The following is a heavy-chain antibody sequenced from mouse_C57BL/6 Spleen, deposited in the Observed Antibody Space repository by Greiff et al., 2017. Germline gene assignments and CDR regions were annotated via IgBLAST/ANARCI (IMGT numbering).Heavy chain of an antibody. D-gene: IGHD1-2*01. CDR2: IRSKSNNYAT. CDR3: VRGYQYYFDY. CDR1: GFSFNTYA. Sequence: EAGGGLVQPKGSLKLSCAASGFSFNTYAMNWVRQAPGKGLEWVARIRSKSNNYATYYADSVKDRFTISRDDSESMLYLQMNNLKTEDTAMYYCVRGYQYYFDYWSQGTTLTVSS. V-gene: IGHV10-1*01. J-gene: IGHJ2*01.